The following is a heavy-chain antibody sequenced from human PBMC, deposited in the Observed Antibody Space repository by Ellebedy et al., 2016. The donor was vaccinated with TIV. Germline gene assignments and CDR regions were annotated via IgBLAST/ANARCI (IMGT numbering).Heavy chain of an antibody. CDR2: FKATDGSR. J-gene: IGHJ4*02. D-gene: IGHD2-2*01. Sequence: ASVKVSCKESGDTFSSYCVHWVRQAPGQGLQWMGVFKATDGSRIYTQKFQGRVTMTRDTFTNTIYMELSSLRSDDTAVYYCARSRVVAVPTIFDYWGQGTLVTVSS. CDR1: GDTFSSYC. CDR3: ARSRVVAVPTIFDY. V-gene: IGHV1-46*01.